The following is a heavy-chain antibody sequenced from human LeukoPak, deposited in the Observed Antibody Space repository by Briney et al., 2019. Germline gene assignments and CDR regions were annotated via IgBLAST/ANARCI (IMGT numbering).Heavy chain of an antibody. D-gene: IGHD6-13*01. J-gene: IGHJ6*03. CDR3: AREFSGIAAAGSLNYYYMDV. CDR1: GFTVSSNY. V-gene: IGHV3-66*01. Sequence: PGGSLRLSCAASGFTVSSNYMSWVRQAPGKGLEWVSVIYSGGSTYYADSVKGRFTISRDNSKNTLYLQMNSLRAEDTAVYYCAREFSGIAAAGSLNYYYMDVWGKGTTVTISS. CDR2: IYSGGST.